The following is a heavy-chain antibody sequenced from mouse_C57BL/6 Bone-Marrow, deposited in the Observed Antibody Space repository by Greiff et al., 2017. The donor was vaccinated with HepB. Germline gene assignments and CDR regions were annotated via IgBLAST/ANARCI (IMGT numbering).Heavy chain of an antibody. CDR2: INYDGSST. D-gene: IGHD2-2*01. Sequence: EVKLVESEGGLVQPGSSMKLSCTASGFTFSDYYMAWVRQVPEKGLEWVANINYDGSSTYYLDSLKSRFIISRDNAKNILYLQMSSLKSEDTATYYCARAGYYDAMDYWGQGTSVTVSS. J-gene: IGHJ4*01. CDR3: ARAGYYDAMDY. V-gene: IGHV5-16*01. CDR1: GFTFSDYY.